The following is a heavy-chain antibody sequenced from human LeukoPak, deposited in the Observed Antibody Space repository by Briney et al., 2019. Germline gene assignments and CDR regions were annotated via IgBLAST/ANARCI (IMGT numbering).Heavy chain of an antibody. J-gene: IGHJ4*02. CDR2: MAYDGSNE. D-gene: IGHD6-13*01. V-gene: IGHV3-30*18. Sequence: WGSLRLSCAASGFTFSSYGMHWVRQAPGKGLEWVAVMAYDGSNEYYADSVKGRFTISGDNSKNTLYLQMNSLRTEDTAVYYCAKDRSSSWSFDYWGQGTLVTVSS. CDR1: GFTFSSYG. CDR3: AKDRSSSWSFDY.